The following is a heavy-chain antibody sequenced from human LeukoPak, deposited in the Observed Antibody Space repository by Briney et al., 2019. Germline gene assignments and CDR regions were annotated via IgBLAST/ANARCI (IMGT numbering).Heavy chain of an antibody. V-gene: IGHV4-39*01. CDR3: ARQGAAAGISRDFDY. CDR2: IYYSGST. Sequence: SETLSLTCTVPGGSISSSSYYWGWIRQPPGKGLEWIGSIYYSGSTYYNPSLKSRVTISVDTSKNQFSLKLSSVTAADTAVYYCARQGAAAGISRDFDYWGQGTLVTVSS. CDR1: GGSISSSSYY. J-gene: IGHJ4*02. D-gene: IGHD6-13*01.